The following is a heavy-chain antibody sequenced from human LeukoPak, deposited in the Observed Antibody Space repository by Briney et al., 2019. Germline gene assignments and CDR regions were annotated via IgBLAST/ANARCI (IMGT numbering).Heavy chain of an antibody. J-gene: IGHJ3*01. V-gene: IGHV3-7*01. CDR3: ARDLGEYYDSSGYPPYL. CDR1: GFTFSSYW. CDR2: IKQDGSEK. Sequence: GGSLRLSCAASGFTFSSYWMSWVRQAPGKGLEWVANIKQDGSEKYYVDSVKGRFTISRDNAKNSLYLQMNSLRAEDTAVYYCARDLGEYYDSSGYPPYLWGQGTMVTVSS. D-gene: IGHD3-22*01.